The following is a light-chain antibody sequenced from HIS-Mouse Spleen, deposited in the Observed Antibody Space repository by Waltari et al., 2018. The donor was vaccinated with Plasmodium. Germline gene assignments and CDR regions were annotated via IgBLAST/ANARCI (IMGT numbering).Light chain of an antibody. CDR1: QSVSSN. Sequence: EIVMTQSPATLSVSPGERATLSCRASQSVSSNLAWYQQKPGQAPRHRIYGAYTRSTGIPARFSGSGSGTEFTLTISSLQSEDFAVYYCQQYNNWSFTFGPGTKVDIK. CDR3: QQYNNWSFT. CDR2: GAY. V-gene: IGKV3-15*01. J-gene: IGKJ3*01.